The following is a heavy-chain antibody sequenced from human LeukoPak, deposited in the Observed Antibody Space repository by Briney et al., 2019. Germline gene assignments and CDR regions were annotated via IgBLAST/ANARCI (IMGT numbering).Heavy chain of an antibody. Sequence: RGGSLILSCVASEFPFSAYAMTWVRLTPGKGLEWVSSIGGSGSNTNYANSVRGRFTISRDNSKNTLYLQMNSLRAEDRAVYYCGRDPNGDYVGAFEFWGQGTLVSVS. CDR1: EFPFSAYA. V-gene: IGHV3-23*01. D-gene: IGHD4-17*01. CDR2: IGGSGSNT. CDR3: GRDPNGDYVGAFEF. J-gene: IGHJ3*01.